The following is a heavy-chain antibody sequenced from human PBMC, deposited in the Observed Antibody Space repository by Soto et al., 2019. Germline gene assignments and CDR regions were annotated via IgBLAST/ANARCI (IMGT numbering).Heavy chain of an antibody. V-gene: IGHV3-15*07. J-gene: IGHJ5*02. CDR1: GFTFSNAW. CDR3: TSDNPQTANWFDP. Sequence: EVQLVESGGGLVKPGGSLRLSCAASGFTFSNAWMNWVRQAPGKGLEWVGRIKSKTDGGTTDYAAPVKGRFTISRDDSKNTLFLQLTCLKTEDTAVYYCTSDNPQTANWFDPWGQGTLVTVSS. CDR2: IKSKTDGGTT.